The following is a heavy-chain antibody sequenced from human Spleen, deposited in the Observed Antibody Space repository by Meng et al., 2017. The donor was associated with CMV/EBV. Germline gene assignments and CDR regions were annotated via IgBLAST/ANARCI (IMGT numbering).Heavy chain of an antibody. D-gene: IGHD3-16*01. CDR3: ARIKRGGSHFDY. CDR1: GFSLNTSGVG. CDR2: IDWDDDK. Sequence: SGPTLVKPTQTLTLTCTFSGFSLNTSGVGVGWIRQPPGKALEWLARIDWDDDKFYSTSLKTRLTISKDTSKNQVVLTMTNMDPVDTATYYCARIKRGGSHFDYWGQGTLVTVSS. V-gene: IGHV2-70D*14. J-gene: IGHJ4*02.